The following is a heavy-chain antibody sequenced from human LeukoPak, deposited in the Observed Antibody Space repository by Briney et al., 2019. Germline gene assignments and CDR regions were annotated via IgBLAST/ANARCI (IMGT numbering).Heavy chain of an antibody. D-gene: IGHD4-23*01. V-gene: IGHV3-64*01. J-gene: IGHJ6*03. CDR3: AREYGGNSWYYYYYMDV. CDR1: GFTFSSYA. Sequence: GGSLRLSCAASGFTFSSYAMHWVRQAPGKGLEYVSAISSNGGSTYYANSVKGRFTISRDNSKNTLYLQMGSLRAEDMAVYYCAREYGGNSWYYYYYMDVWGKGITVTISS. CDR2: ISSNGGST.